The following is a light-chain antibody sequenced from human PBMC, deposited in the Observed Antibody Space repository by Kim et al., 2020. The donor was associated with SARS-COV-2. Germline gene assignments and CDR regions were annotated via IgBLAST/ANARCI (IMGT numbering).Light chain of an antibody. CDR3: QSYDSSLSVV. V-gene: IGLV1-40*01. CDR1: SHNIGAGYE. Sequence: GQRDNISCDGRSHNIGAGYEVHWYQQLPGTAPKLLHYGNSIRPSGVPDRFSGSKSGTSASLAITGLQAEDEADYYCQSYDSSLSVVFGGGTKLTVL. J-gene: IGLJ2*01. CDR2: GNS.